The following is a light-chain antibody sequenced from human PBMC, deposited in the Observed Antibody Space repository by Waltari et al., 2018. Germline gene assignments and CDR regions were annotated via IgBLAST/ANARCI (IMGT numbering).Light chain of an antibody. CDR2: DVS. CDR1: QNVGSQ. V-gene: IGKV3-11*01. Sequence: ELVLTQSPATLSVYPGERAALSCKASQNVGSQLGWYQQRPGQAPRLLIDDVSNRASGVPARFSGSGSGTDFTLTISSLEPEDVAVYYCQQRDSWPLTFGGGTKVEIK. J-gene: IGKJ4*01. CDR3: QQRDSWPLT.